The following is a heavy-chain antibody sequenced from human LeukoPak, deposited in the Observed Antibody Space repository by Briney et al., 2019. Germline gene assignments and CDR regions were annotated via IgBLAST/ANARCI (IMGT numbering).Heavy chain of an antibody. CDR1: GFSISRSA. J-gene: IGHJ4*02. CDR3: VRGFDYGFHY. Sequence: GGSLRLSCAASGFSISRSAMDWVRHAPGKGLEWVAFMQNDGSEQWYADSVRGRVIISRDIFKNTLDLQMNSLTTEDTAIYYCVRGFDYGFHYWGQGTVVSVSS. V-gene: IGHV3-30*02. D-gene: IGHD4-17*01. CDR2: MQNDGSEQ.